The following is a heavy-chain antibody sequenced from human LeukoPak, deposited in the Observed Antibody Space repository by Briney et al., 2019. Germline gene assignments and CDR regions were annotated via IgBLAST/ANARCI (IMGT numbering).Heavy chain of an antibody. J-gene: IGHJ3*02. CDR1: GGSISSGSDY. Sequence: SETLSLTCTVSGGSISSGSDYWSWIRQPAGKELEWIGRIHTSGSTIYNPSLKSRVTISIDTSKNQFSLKLSSVTAADTAVYYCARDGVPNAFDIWGQGTMVTVSS. V-gene: IGHV4-61*02. D-gene: IGHD1-1*01. CDR2: IHTSGST. CDR3: ARDGVPNAFDI.